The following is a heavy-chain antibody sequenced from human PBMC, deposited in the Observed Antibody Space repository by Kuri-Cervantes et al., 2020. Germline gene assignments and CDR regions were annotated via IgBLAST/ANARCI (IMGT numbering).Heavy chain of an antibody. CDR1: GFTFSSYG. Sequence: GESLKISCAASGFTFSSYGMHWVRQAPGKGLEWVAVISYDGSNKYYADSVKGRFTISRDNSKNTLYLQMNSLRAEDTAVYYCAKDTSPTTTVTTFDYWGQGTLVTVSS. D-gene: IGHD4-17*01. J-gene: IGHJ4*02. CDR3: AKDTSPTTTVTTFDY. CDR2: ISYDGSNK. V-gene: IGHV3-30*18.